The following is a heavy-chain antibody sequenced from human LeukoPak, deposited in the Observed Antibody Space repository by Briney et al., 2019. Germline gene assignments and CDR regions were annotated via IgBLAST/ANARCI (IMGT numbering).Heavy chain of an antibody. J-gene: IGHJ4*02. V-gene: IGHV4-30-4*01. CDR3: ARDYGGYDLDY. CDR1: GGSISSGDYY. D-gene: IGHD4-17*01. CDR2: IYYSGST. Sequence: PSETLSLTCTVSGGSISSGDYYWSWIRQPPGKGLEWIGYIYYSGSTYYNPSLKSRVTISVDTSKYQFSLKLSSVTAADTAVYYCARDYGGYDLDYWGQGTLVTVSS.